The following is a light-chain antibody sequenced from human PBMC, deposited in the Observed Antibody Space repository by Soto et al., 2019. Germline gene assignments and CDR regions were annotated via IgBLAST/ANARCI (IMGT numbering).Light chain of an antibody. CDR2: DAS. J-gene: IGKJ1*01. V-gene: IGKV3-11*01. CDR1: QSVSSN. CDR3: QQRSNWPPT. Sequence: EIVLTQSPCTLSLSPRERATLSCRASQSVSSNLAWYQQKPGQAPRLLIYDASNRATGIPARFSGSGSGTDFTLTISSLEPEDFAVYYCQQRSNWPPTFGQGTKVAIK.